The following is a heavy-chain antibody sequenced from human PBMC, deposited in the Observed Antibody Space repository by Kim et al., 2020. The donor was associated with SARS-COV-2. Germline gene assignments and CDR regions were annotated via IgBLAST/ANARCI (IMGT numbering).Heavy chain of an antibody. J-gene: IGHJ6*02. Sequence: GGSLRLSCAASGFTVSSNYMSWVRQAPGKGLEWVSVIYSGGSTYYADSVKGRFTISRDNSKNTLYLQMNSLRAEDTAVYYCARSPVYNYGMDVWGQGTTVTVSS. CDR1: GFTVSSNY. CDR2: IYSGGST. CDR3: ARSPVYNYGMDV. V-gene: IGHV3-53*01.